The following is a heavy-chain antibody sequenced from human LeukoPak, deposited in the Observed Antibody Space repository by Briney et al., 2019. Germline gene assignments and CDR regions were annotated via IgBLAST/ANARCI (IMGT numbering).Heavy chain of an antibody. Sequence: ASVKVSCKASGXTXXSYXMSXXXXXXXXXXXXXGWISAYNGNXXXEXKLQGRVTMTXDTSTSTAYMELRSLRSDDTAVYYCARSTGYSSSLSIWGQGTMVTVSS. CDR2: ISAYNGNX. CDR1: GXTXXSYX. CDR3: ARSTGYSSSLSI. D-gene: IGHD6-13*01. V-gene: IGHV1-18*01. J-gene: IGHJ3*02.